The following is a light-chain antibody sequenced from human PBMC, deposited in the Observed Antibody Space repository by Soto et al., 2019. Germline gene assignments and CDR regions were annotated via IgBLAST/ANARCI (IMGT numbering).Light chain of an antibody. V-gene: IGLV2-14*01. Sequence: QSALTQPASVSGSPGQSITICCTGTSSDVGGYNYVSWYQQHPGKAPKLMIYEVSNRPSGVSNRFSGSKSGNTASLTISGLQAEDEADYYCSSYTSSSIDYVFGTGTSSPS. CDR1: SSDVGGYNY. CDR3: SSYTSSSIDYV. CDR2: EVS. J-gene: IGLJ1*01.